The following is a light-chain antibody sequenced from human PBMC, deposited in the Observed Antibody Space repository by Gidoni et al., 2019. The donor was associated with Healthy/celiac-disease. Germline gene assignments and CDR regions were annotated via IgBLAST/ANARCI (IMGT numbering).Light chain of an antibody. Sequence: QSALTQPPSASGSPGQSGTIYCTGTSSDVGGYNYVSWYQQHSGKAPKLMIYEVSKRPSGVPDRFSGSKSGNTASLTVSGLQAEDEADYYCSSYAGSNNVVFGGGTKLTVL. V-gene: IGLV2-8*01. J-gene: IGLJ2*01. CDR1: SSDVGGYNY. CDR3: SSYAGSNNVV. CDR2: EVS.